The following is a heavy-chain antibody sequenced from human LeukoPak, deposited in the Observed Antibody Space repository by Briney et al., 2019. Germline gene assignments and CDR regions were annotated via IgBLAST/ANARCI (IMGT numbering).Heavy chain of an antibody. CDR3: ARSHGSGSYYNLNDY. D-gene: IGHD3-10*01. V-gene: IGHV4-59*01. Sequence: PSETLSLTCTVSGGSISNYYWSWLRQPPGKGLEWIGYIYYSGSTNYNPSLRSRVTISVDTSKNQFSLKLSSVTAADTAVYYCARSHGSGSYYNLNDYWGQGNLVTVSS. CDR1: GGSISNYY. J-gene: IGHJ4*02. CDR2: IYYSGST.